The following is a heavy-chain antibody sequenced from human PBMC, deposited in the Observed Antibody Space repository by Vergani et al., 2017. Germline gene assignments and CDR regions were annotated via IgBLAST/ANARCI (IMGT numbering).Heavy chain of an antibody. J-gene: IGHJ6*02. D-gene: IGHD3-10*01. Sequence: EVHLLESGGGQVEAGGSLRLSCVASGFTFSNSAMSWVRQTSGKGLEWVSAISGHGDRTYYADSVKGRFTISRDNAKSSLYLQMNSLRAEDTGVYYCARDRYYLGSWSYPYFYYYGLDVWGQGTAVTVSS. CDR2: ISGHGDRT. CDR1: GFTFSNSA. V-gene: IGHV3-23*01. CDR3: ARDRYYLGSWSYPYFYYYGLDV.